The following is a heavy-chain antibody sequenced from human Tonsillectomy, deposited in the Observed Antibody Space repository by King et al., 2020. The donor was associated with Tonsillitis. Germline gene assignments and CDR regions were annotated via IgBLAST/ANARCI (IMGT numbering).Heavy chain of an antibody. V-gene: IGHV3-7*01. Sequence: VQLVESGGGLVQPGGSLRLSCAASGFTFTSYWMSWVRQTPEKGLEWVANIMKDGGQKLYADSVKGRFTIARDNAKNSLYLQLNSLRVEDTAVYYCARNRDYDSFDYWGQGTLVTVSS. CDR2: IMKDGGQK. D-gene: IGHD3-16*01. J-gene: IGHJ4*02. CDR1: GFTFTSYW. CDR3: ARNRDYDSFDY.